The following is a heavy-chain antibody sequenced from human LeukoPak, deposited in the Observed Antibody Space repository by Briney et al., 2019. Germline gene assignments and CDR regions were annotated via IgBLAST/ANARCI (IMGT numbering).Heavy chain of an antibody. Sequence: PGGSLRLSCAASGFTFSHYWMSSVRQAPGKGLEWVANIKPDGSDKYYVDSVKCRSTNSRDNANNTLYREMDSLRAEDTAVYYCAREDMWAFDMWGQGTMVTVSS. V-gene: IGHV3-7*01. CDR3: AREDMWAFDM. CDR1: GFTFSHYW. D-gene: IGHD2-15*01. J-gene: IGHJ3*02. CDR2: IKPDGSDK.